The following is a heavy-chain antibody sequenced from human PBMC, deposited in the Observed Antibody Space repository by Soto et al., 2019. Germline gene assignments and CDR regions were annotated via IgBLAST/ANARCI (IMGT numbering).Heavy chain of an antibody. J-gene: IGHJ4*02. D-gene: IGHD3-10*01. CDR1: GYTFTSYG. Sequence: ASVKVSCKASGYTFTSYGISWVRQAPGQGLEWMGWISSYNGNTNFAQNLQGRVTMTTDTSTSTAYMEVRSLRSEDTAVYYCARVDPGETSPFDHWGQGTLVTVSS. CDR2: ISSYNGNT. V-gene: IGHV1-18*01. CDR3: ARVDPGETSPFDH.